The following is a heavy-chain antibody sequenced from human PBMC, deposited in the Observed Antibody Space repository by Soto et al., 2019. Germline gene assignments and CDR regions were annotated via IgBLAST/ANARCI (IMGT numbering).Heavy chain of an antibody. J-gene: IGHJ6*03. D-gene: IGHD4-17*01. V-gene: IGHV4-59*01. CDR2: IYYSGST. Sequence: SETLSLTCTVSGGSISSYYWSWIRQPPGKGLEWIGYIYYSGSTNYNPSLKSRVTISVDTSKNQFSLKLSSVTAADTAVYYCARTGLYDYGDYYMDVRGKGTTXTVSS. CDR3: ARTGLYDYGDYYMDV. CDR1: GGSISSYY.